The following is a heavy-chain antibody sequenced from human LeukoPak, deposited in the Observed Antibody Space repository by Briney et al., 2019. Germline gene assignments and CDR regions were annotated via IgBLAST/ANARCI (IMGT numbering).Heavy chain of an antibody. CDR1: GFCLIEYR. CDR2: IKTDGSEK. V-gene: IGHV3-7*01. CDR3: IRDFNHDSSG. J-gene: IGHJ4*02. D-gene: IGHD3-22*01. Sequence: PGGSLRLSCASSGFCLIEYRMTELRQAPGKGLECVANIKTDGSEKYYPDSVKGRFTISRDNAKNSLYLQMKSMRVEDTGVYYCIRDFNHDSSGWGQGTLVTVSS.